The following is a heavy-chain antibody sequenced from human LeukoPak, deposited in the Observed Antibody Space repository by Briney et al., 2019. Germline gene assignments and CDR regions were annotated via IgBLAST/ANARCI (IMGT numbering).Heavy chain of an antibody. CDR1: GFTVSSNY. CDR2: IYSGGST. D-gene: IGHD1-26*01. CDR3: ARDRSWGSSGSFDI. V-gene: IGHV3-66*01. Sequence: GGSLRLSCAASGFTVSSNYMSWVRQAPGKGLEWVSVIYSGGSTYYADSVKGRLTISRDNSKNTLYLQMNSLRAEDTAVYYCARDRSWGSSGSFDIWGQGTMVTVSS. J-gene: IGHJ3*02.